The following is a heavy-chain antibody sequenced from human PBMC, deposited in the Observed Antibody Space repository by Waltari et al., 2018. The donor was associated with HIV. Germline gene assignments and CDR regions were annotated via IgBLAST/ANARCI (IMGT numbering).Heavy chain of an antibody. CDR3: ARDRTATSRGNGMDV. CDR2: IWYDGRNK. V-gene: IGHV3-33*01. J-gene: IGHJ6*02. Sequence: QVQLVESGGGVVQPGPSLRLSCAASGFPCNHTAIHWVRQAPGKVLEWVAVIWYDGRNKYYSDSVKGRFSITRDTSKNTLSLEMNSLRAEDTGIDYCARDRTATSRGNGMDVWGPGTTVIVSS. D-gene: IGHD1-1*01. CDR1: GFPCNHTA.